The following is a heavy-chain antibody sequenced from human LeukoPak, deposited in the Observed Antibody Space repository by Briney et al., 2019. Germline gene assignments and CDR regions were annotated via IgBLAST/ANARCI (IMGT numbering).Heavy chain of an antibody. CDR1: GGSISSGGYY. Sequence: SETLSLTCIVSGGSISSGGYYWSWIRQHPGKGLEWIGYIYYSGSTYYNPSLKSRVTISVDTSKNQFSLKLSSVTAADTAVYYCARDRPIVVVPAAPPSNYYYYMDVWGKGTTVTVSS. V-gene: IGHV4-31*03. CDR2: IYYSGST. J-gene: IGHJ6*03. D-gene: IGHD2-2*01. CDR3: ARDRPIVVVPAAPPSNYYYYMDV.